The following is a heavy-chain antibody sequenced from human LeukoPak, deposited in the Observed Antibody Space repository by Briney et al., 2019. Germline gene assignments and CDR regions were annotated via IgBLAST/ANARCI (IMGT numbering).Heavy chain of an antibody. J-gene: IGHJ6*03. V-gene: IGHV3-7*01. Sequence: GGSLRLSCAASGFTFSSYWMSWVRQAPGKGLEWVANIKQDGSEKYYVDSVKGRFTISRDNAKNSLYLQTNSLRAEDTAVYYCARESLGELDYYYYYMDVWGKGTTVTISS. CDR3: ARESLGELDYYYYYMDV. D-gene: IGHD3-10*01. CDR1: GFTFSSYW. CDR2: IKQDGSEK.